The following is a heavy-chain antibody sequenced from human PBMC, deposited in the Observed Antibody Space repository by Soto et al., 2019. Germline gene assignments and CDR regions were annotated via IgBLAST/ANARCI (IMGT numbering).Heavy chain of an antibody. Sequence: QVQLVESGGGVVQPGRSLRLSCAASGFTFSSYGMHWVRQAPGKGLEWVAVIWYDGSNKYYADSVKGRFTISRDNSKNTLYLQMNSLRAEDTDVYYCARIEMGYCSSTSCFGRDFDYWGQGTLVTVSS. J-gene: IGHJ4*02. CDR3: ARIEMGYCSSTSCFGRDFDY. CDR2: IWYDGSNK. V-gene: IGHV3-33*01. CDR1: GFTFSSYG. D-gene: IGHD2-2*01.